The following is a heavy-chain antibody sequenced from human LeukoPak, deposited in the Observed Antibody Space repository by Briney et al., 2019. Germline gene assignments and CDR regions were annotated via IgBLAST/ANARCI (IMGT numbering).Heavy chain of an antibody. CDR2: IYSGGST. V-gene: IGHV3-66*01. J-gene: IGHJ4*02. D-gene: IGHD3-3*02. Sequence: PGGSLRLSCAGSGFTFSSYGMSWVRQAPGKGLEWVSLIYSGGSTYYADSVKGRFTISRDNSNNTVYFQMNSLRAEDTAVYYCARAPSNAHFDYWGQGTLVTVSS. CDR1: GFTFSSYG. CDR3: ARAPSNAHFDY.